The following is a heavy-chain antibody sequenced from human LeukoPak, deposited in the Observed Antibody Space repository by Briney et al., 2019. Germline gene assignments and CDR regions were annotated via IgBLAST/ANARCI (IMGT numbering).Heavy chain of an antibody. D-gene: IGHD3-10*01. CDR1: GFTFSSYG. CDR2: IWYDGTNK. J-gene: IGHJ4*02. V-gene: IGHV3-33*01. Sequence: GGSLRLSCAASGFTFSSYGMHWVRQAPGKGLEWVAVIWYDGTNKYYAGSVKGRFTISRDKSKNTLDLQMNSLRVEDTAVYYCARDPGPTLVRGVISYFDYWGQGTLVTVSS. CDR3: ARDPGPTLVRGVISYFDY.